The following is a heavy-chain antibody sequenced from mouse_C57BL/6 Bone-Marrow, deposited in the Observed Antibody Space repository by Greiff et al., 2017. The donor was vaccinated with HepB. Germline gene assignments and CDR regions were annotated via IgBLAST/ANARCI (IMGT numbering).Heavy chain of an antibody. CDR3: ARVPYDYDGAMDY. V-gene: IGHV3-8*01. J-gene: IGHJ4*01. CDR2: ISYSGST. Sequence: EVMLVESGPGLAKPSQTLSLTCSVTGYSITSYYWNWIRKFPGNKLEYMGDISYSGSTYYNPSLKSRISITRDTSKNQYYLQLNSVTTEDTATYYCARVPYDYDGAMDYWGQGTSVTVSS. CDR1: GYSITSYY. D-gene: IGHD2-4*01.